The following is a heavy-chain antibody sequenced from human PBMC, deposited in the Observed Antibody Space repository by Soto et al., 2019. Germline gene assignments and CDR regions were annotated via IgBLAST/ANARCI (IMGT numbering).Heavy chain of an antibody. V-gene: IGHV4-39*07. CDR2: IYYSGST. J-gene: IGHJ6*02. Sequence: LEILSLTCTVSGGSISSSTYYWGWIRQPPGKRQMWIGNIYYSGSTNYNPSLKNRVTISVDRSKNQFSLKMSSVTAADTAVYYCARGSSGVVRGVKYYYYGMDVWGQGTTVTVSS. CDR1: GGSISSSTYY. D-gene: IGHD3-10*01. CDR3: ARGSSGVVRGVKYYYYGMDV.